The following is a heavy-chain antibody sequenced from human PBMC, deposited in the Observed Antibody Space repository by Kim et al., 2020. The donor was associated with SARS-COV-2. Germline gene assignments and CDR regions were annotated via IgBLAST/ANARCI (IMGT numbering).Heavy chain of an antibody. J-gene: IGHJ6*02. Sequence: GESLKVSCKGSGYSFTSYWIGWVRQMPGKGLEWMGIIYPGDSDTRYSPSFQGQVTISADKSISTAYLQWSSLKASDTAMYYCESQYSSSWYVGHYYYGMDVWGQGTTVTVSS. V-gene: IGHV5-51*01. CDR3: ESQYSSSWYVGHYYYGMDV. CDR2: IYPGDSDT. D-gene: IGHD6-13*01. CDR1: GYSFTSYW.